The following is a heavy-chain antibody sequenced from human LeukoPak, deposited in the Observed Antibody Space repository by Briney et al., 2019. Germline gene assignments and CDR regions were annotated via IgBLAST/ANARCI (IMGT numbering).Heavy chain of an antibody. CDR2: IYYSGST. J-gene: IGHJ5*02. Sequence: PSETLSLTCTVSGGSISSYYWSWIRQPPGKGLEWIGDIYYSGSTNYNPSLKSRVTISVDTSKNQFSLKLSSVTAADTAVYYCARGTGGDSSGYYYPSWFDPWGQGTPVTVSS. CDR3: ARGTGGDSSGYYYPSWFDP. CDR1: GGSISSYY. V-gene: IGHV4-59*01. D-gene: IGHD3-22*01.